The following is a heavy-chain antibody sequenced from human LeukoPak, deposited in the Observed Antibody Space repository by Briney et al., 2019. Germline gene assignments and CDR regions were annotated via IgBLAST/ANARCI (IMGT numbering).Heavy chain of an antibody. CDR2: INHSGST. D-gene: IGHD7-27*01. CDR3: ARGRHWGAGADY. J-gene: IGHJ4*02. V-gene: IGHV4-34*01. Sequence: PSETLSLTCAVYGGSFSGYYWSWIRQPPGKGLEWIGEINHSGSTNYNPSLKSRVTISVDTSKNQFSLKVSSVTAADTAVYYCARGRHWGAGADYWGQGTLATVSS. CDR1: GGSFSGYY.